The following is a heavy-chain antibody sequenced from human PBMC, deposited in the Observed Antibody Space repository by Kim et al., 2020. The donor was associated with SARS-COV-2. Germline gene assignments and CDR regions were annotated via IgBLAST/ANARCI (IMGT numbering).Heavy chain of an antibody. D-gene: IGHD4-17*01. CDR1: GFTVSSNY. V-gene: IGHV3-66*01. J-gene: IGHJ4*02. CDR2: ISSGGST. Sequence: GGSLRLSCAASGFTVSSNYMSWVRQAPGKGLEWVSVISSGGSTYYADSVKGRFTISRDNSKNTLYLQMNSLRAEDTAVYYCARGVHDYGDYVLDYWGRGTLVTVSS. CDR3: ARGVHDYGDYVLDY.